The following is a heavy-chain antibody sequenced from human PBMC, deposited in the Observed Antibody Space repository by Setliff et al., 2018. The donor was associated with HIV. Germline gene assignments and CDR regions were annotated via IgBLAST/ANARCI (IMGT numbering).Heavy chain of an antibody. CDR2: LRTGTGDT. CDR3: VRRATAAEVFDY. Sequence: ASVKVSCKASGYTFTSYSMHWVRQAPGQRLEWMGWLRTGTGDTSYSVKFQGRLTITRDTSANTAYMELSNLRSGDTAVYYCVRRATAAEVFDYWGQGTLVTVSS. D-gene: IGHD6-13*01. V-gene: IGHV1-3*04. CDR1: GYTFTSYS. J-gene: IGHJ4*02.